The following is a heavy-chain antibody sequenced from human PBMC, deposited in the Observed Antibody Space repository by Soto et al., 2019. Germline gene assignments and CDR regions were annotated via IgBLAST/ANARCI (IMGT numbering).Heavy chain of an antibody. CDR2: INTGNGKT. D-gene: IGHD3-16*02. CDR1: GYTFTSYG. Sequence: QVQLVQSGAEVKKPGASVKVSCKASGYTFTSYGIHWVRQAPGQRLEWMGWINTGNGKTEYSQKFQGRVAITRDTTTNTAFMDLNRLRSEDTAIYDCARAYRDPWGQGTLVTVSS. CDR3: ARAYRDP. J-gene: IGHJ5*02. V-gene: IGHV1-3*04.